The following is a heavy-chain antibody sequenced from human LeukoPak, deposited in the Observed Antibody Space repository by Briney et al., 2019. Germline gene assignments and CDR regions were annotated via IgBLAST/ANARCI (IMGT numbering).Heavy chain of an antibody. CDR3: ARSTPHCSGGSCRLYFDY. J-gene: IGHJ4*02. D-gene: IGHD2-15*01. V-gene: IGHV1-18*01. CDR1: GYTFRSYG. Sequence: ASVKVSCKASGYTFRSYGFSWVRQAPGQGLEWMGWISPYNGNTNYAQRFQGRVTMTTDTSTSTAYMELSSLRSEDTAVYYCARSTPHCSGGSCRLYFDYWGQGTLVTVSS. CDR2: ISPYNGNT.